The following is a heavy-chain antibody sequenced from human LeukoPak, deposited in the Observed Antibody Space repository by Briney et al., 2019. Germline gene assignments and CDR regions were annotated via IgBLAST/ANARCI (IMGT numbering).Heavy chain of an antibody. D-gene: IGHD2-2*01. CDR3: ARDGQYCSSTSCYEAFDI. CDR1: GFTFSSYS. Sequence: SGGSLRLSCAASGFTFSSYSMNWVRQAPGKGLEWVSSISSSSSYIYYADSVKGRFTISRDNAKNSLYLQMNSLRAEDTAVYYCARDGQYCSSTSCYEAFDIWGQGTMVIVSS. CDR2: ISSSSSYI. V-gene: IGHV3-21*01. J-gene: IGHJ3*02.